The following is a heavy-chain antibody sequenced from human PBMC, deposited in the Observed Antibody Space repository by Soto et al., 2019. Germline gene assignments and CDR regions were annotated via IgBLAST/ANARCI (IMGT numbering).Heavy chain of an antibody. CDR3: ATKGTGCSGSSCYGDDAFDS. V-gene: IGHV1-18*04. CDR1: GYTFTSYG. CDR2: ISAYNGNT. D-gene: IGHD2-15*01. Sequence: QVQLVQSGAEVKKPGASVKVSCKASGYTFTSYGISWVRQAPGQGLEWMGRISAYNGNTNYAQKLQGRVTMTTDTSTSTAYLYLRSLRSDDTAVYYCATKGTGCSGSSCYGDDAFDSWGQGPMVTVSS. J-gene: IGHJ3*02.